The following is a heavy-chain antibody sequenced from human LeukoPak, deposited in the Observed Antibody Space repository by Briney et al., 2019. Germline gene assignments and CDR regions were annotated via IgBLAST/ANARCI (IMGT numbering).Heavy chain of an antibody. V-gene: IGHV3-53*01. J-gene: IGHJ6*03. Sequence: GGSLRLSCAASGFTFSSYEMNWVRQAPGKGLEWVSVIYTGGSTYYADSVKGRFTISRDNSKNTLYLQMNSLRAEDTAVYFCARGARLTMVRGVIRYYYMDVWGKGTTVTISS. CDR2: IYTGGST. CDR3: ARGARLTMVRGVIRYYYMDV. D-gene: IGHD3-10*01. CDR1: GFTFSSYE.